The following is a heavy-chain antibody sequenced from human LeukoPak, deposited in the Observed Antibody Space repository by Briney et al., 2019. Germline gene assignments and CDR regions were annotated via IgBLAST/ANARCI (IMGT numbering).Heavy chain of an antibody. CDR2: IYPADSDT. D-gene: IGHD3-9*01. V-gene: IGHV5-51*01. J-gene: IGHJ4*02. Sequence: GESLKISCKGSGNIFTNYWIGWVRQMPGKGLEWMGIIYPADSDTRYNPSFQGQVTISADKSISTAYLQWSSLKASDSAVYYCARATVEPTIYYFDNWGQGTLVTVSS. CDR3: ARATVEPTIYYFDN. CDR1: GNIFTNYW.